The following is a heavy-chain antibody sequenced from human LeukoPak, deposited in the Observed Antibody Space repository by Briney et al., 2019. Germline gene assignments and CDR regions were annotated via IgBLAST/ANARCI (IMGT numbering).Heavy chain of an antibody. CDR2: INRSSSYI. Sequence: GGSLRLSCAASGFTFSSYSMNWVRQAPGKGLEWVSSINRSSSYIYYADSVKGRFTISRDNAKNSLYLQMNSLRAEDTAVYYCARDQGYCSSTSCYTGDAFDIWGQGTMVTVSS. CDR3: ARDQGYCSSTSCYTGDAFDI. D-gene: IGHD2-2*02. CDR1: GFTFSSYS. J-gene: IGHJ3*02. V-gene: IGHV3-21*01.